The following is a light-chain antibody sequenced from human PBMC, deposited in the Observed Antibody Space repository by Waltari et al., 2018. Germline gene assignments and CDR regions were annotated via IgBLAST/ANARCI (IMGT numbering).Light chain of an antibody. CDR3: QHYVRLPVS. CDR2: GAS. CDR1: QSVSRS. V-gene: IGKV3-20*01. J-gene: IGKJ1*01. Sequence: IVLTQSPGPLSSSPGERATLSCRASQSVSRSLAWYQQKPGQAPRLLIYGASSRATGVPDRFSGSGSGTDFSLTISRLEPEDFAVYYCQHYVRLPVSFGQGTKVEIK.